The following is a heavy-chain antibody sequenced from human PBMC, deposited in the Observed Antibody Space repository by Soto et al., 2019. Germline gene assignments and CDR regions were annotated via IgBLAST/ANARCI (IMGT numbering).Heavy chain of an antibody. CDR3: ARTLRYFDWLLGLHFDY. CDR2: INWNGGST. D-gene: IGHD3-9*01. CDR1: GFTFDDYG. V-gene: IGHV3-20*04. Sequence: RPGGSLRLSCAASGFTFDDYGMSWVRQAPGKGLEWVSGINWNGGSTGYADSAKGRFTISRDNAKNSLYLQMNSLRAEDTALYYCARTLRYFDWLLGLHFDYWGQGTLVTVSS. J-gene: IGHJ4*02.